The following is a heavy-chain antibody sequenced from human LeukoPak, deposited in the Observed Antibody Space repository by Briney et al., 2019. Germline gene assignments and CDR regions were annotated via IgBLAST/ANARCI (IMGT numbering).Heavy chain of an antibody. CDR1: GFTFRSYW. V-gene: IGHV3-21*01. CDR2: ISSSSSYI. Sequence: GGSLRLSCAASGFTFRSYWMNWVRQAPGKGLEWVSSISSSSSYIYYADSVKGRFTISRDNAKNSLYLQMNSLRAEDTAVYYCASGGYCSGGSCYGNFDYWGQGTLVTVSS. D-gene: IGHD2-15*01. CDR3: ASGGYCSGGSCYGNFDY. J-gene: IGHJ4*02.